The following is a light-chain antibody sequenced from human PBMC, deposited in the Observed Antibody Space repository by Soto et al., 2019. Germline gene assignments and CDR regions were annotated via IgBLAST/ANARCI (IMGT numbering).Light chain of an antibody. CDR2: GAS. J-gene: IGKJ5*01. V-gene: IGKV3-15*01. CDR1: QSVSSN. CDR3: QQYYNWPPIT. Sequence: EIVMTQSPAILSVSPGERATLSCRASQSVSSNLAWFQQKPGQTPRLLFNGASTRATGIPARFTGSGSGTEFILTISSLQSEDFAVYHCQQYYNWPPITFGQGTRLKIE.